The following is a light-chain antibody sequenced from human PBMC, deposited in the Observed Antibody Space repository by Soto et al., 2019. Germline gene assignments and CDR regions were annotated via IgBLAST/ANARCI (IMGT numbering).Light chain of an antibody. CDR3: HQYGSSPGT. CDR2: GAS. CDR1: QSVSFSY. J-gene: IGKJ2*01. Sequence: EIVLTQSPGTLSLSPGERATLSCWASQSVSFSYLAWYQQKPGQAPRLLIYGASSRAAGIPNRFSGSGHGTDVPLNISRLEPEDFAVYYFHQYGSSPGTFGQGTKLEIK. V-gene: IGKV3-20*01.